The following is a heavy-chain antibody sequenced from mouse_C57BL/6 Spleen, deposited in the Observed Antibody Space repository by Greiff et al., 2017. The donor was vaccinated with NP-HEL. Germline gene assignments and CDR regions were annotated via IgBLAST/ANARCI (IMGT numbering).Heavy chain of an antibody. Sequence: QVQLKQPGAELVKPGASVKMSCKASGYTFTSYWITWVKQRPGQGLEWIGDIYPGSGSTNYNEKFKSKATLTVDTSSSTAYMQLSSLTSEDSAVYYCARLGLGQDYAMDYWGQGTSVTVSS. CDR3: ARLGLGQDYAMDY. J-gene: IGHJ4*01. CDR2: IYPGSGST. D-gene: IGHD4-1*01. CDR1: GYTFTSYW. V-gene: IGHV1-55*01.